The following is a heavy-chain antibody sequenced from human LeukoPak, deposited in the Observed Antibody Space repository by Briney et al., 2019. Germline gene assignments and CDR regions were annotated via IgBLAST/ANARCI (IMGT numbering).Heavy chain of an antibody. J-gene: IGHJ4*02. Sequence: PGGSLRLSCAASGFTFSDYYMSWIRQAPGKGLEWVSYISSSSSYTNYADSVKGRFTISRDNSKNMLYLQMNSLRVEDTAVYYCAKDVAPDSGWDLDYWGQGTLVTVSS. CDR1: GFTFSDYY. CDR2: ISSSSSYT. CDR3: AKDVAPDSGWDLDY. V-gene: IGHV3-11*05. D-gene: IGHD6-19*01.